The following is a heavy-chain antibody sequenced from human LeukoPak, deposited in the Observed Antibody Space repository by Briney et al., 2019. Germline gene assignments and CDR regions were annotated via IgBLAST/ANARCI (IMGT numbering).Heavy chain of an antibody. CDR1: GGSISTTDRY. J-gene: IGHJ4*02. V-gene: IGHV4-39*07. CDR3: AASSGTQLDY. CDR2: IYYSGIT. Sequence: SETLSLTCTVSGGSISTTDRYWGWVRQPPGKGLEWIGSIYYSGITYHNPSLKSRVTISVDTSKNQFSLKLSSVTAADTAVYYCAASSGTQLDYWGQGTLVTVSS. D-gene: IGHD1-1*01.